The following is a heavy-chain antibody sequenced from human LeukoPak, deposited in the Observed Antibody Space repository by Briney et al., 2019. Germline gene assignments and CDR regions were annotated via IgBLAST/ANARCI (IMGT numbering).Heavy chain of an antibody. CDR2: INPNSGGT. V-gene: IGHV1-2*02. D-gene: IGHD5-24*01. CDR3: ARVEMATIALHYFDY. J-gene: IGHJ4*02. CDR1: GYTFTGYY. Sequence: GASVKVSCKASGYTFTGYYMHWVRQAPGQGLEWMGWINPNSGGTNYAQKFQGRVTMTRDTSISTAYMELSRLRSDDTAVCYCARVEMATIALHYFDYWGQGTLVTVSS.